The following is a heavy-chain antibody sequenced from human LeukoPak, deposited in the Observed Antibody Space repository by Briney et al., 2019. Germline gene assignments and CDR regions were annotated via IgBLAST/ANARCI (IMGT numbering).Heavy chain of an antibody. D-gene: IGHD1-14*01. V-gene: IGHV3-11*06. Sequence: PGGSLRLSCAASGFPFSAYYMTWIRQAPGKGLEWVSSIGFSSIGYSSDHLKYADSVKGRFTISRDNAKNSLYLQLNSLRDEDTAVYYCARDLTLSYWGQGTLVTVSS. CDR1: GFPFSAYY. CDR3: ARDLTLSY. J-gene: IGHJ4*02. CDR2: IGFSSIGYSSDHL.